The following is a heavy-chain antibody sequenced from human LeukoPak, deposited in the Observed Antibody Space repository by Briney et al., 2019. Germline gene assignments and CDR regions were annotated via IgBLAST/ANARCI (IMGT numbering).Heavy chain of an antibody. CDR3: AKWGSGSYYKNDAFDI. D-gene: IGHD3-10*01. CDR2: IYYRSKWYI. V-gene: IGHV6-1*01. Sequence: SQTLSLTCAISGDSVSSNSAGWNWIRQSPSRGLEWLGRIYYRSKWYIDYAESVRSRVSINPDTSTNQFSLQLTSVTPEDTAVYYCAKWGSGSYYKNDAFDIWGQGTMVTVSP. J-gene: IGHJ3*02. CDR1: GDSVSSNSAG.